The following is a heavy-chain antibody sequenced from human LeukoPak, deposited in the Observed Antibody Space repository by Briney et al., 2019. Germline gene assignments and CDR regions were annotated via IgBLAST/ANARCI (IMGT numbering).Heavy chain of an antibody. CDR2: IRGSGGST. CDR3: ARDPNGDYIGAFDI. CDR1: GFTFSTYA. D-gene: IGHD2-8*01. V-gene: IGHV3-23*01. J-gene: IGHJ3*02. Sequence: PGGSLRLSCAASGFTFSTYAMTWVRQAPGQGLEWVSSIRGSGGSTFYADSVKGRFTISRDNTRNTLCLQMNSLRTEDTALYYCARDPNGDYIGAFDIWGQGIMVTVSS.